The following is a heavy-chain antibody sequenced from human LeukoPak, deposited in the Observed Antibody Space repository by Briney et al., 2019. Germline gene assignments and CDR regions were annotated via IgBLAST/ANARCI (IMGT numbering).Heavy chain of an antibody. D-gene: IGHD5-12*01. Sequence: PSETLSLTCTVSGYSISSGYYWGWIRTPPGKGLEWIGSIYHSGSTYYNPSLKSRVTISVDTSKNQFSLKLSSVTAADTAVYYCAREVDIVKLNNWFDPWSQGTLVTVSS. V-gene: IGHV4-38-2*02. CDR1: GYSISSGYY. CDR3: AREVDIVKLNNWFDP. J-gene: IGHJ5*02. CDR2: IYHSGST.